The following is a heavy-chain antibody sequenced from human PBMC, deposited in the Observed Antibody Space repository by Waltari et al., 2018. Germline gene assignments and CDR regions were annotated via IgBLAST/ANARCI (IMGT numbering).Heavy chain of an antibody. D-gene: IGHD2-15*01. CDR2: IYHSGST. J-gene: IGHJ5*02. CDR1: GGSISSSNW. V-gene: IGHV4-4*02. Sequence: QVQLQESGPGLVKPSGTLSLTCAVSGGSISSSNWWSWVRPPPGQGLEWIGEIYHSGSTNYNPSLKSRVTISVDKSKNQFSLKLSSVTAADTAVYYCASWAYCSGGSCYSGSWFDPWGQGTLVTVSS. CDR3: ASWAYCSGGSCYSGSWFDP.